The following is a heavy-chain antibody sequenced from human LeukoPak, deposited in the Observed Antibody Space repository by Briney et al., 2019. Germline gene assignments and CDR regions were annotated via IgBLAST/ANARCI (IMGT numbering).Heavy chain of an antibody. CDR2: ISSSSSYI. J-gene: IGHJ4*02. Sequence: PGGSLTLTCAASGFTFSSYSMNWVRQAPGKGLEWVSSISSSSSYIYYADSVTGRFTISRDNAKNSLYLQMNSLRAEDTAVYYCARDGGPWIQLLFVDYWGQGTLGTVSS. D-gene: IGHD5-18*01. CDR1: GFTFSSYS. CDR3: ARDGGPWIQLLFVDY. V-gene: IGHV3-21*01.